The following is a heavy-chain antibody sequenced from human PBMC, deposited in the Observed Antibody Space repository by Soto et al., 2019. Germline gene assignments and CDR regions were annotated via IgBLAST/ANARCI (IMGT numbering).Heavy chain of an antibody. Sequence: GGSLRLSCATSGFIFSTYWMNWVRQAPGKGLEWVANINQGGSESHYADSVKGRFTISRDNAKDSVYLQVNSLRVEDTAVYYCAKLPQYDILTGYLNYFDYWGQGTLVTVSS. CDR1: GFIFSTYW. CDR2: INQGGSES. V-gene: IGHV3-7*01. D-gene: IGHD3-9*01. CDR3: AKLPQYDILTGYLNYFDY. J-gene: IGHJ4*02.